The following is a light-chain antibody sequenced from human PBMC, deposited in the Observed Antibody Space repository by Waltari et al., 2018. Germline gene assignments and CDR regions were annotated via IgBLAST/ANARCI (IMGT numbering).Light chain of an antibody. Sequence: QSALTQPASVSGSPGQSITISCTGTTSDVGDYNSVSWYQQHPGEAPKLMIYHVSHRPSGVSQRVSGSQSGNTASLTISGLQAGDEADYYCSSYTSSYTRVFGGGTKLTVL. V-gene: IGLV2-14*03. CDR1: TSDVGDYNS. CDR2: HVS. J-gene: IGLJ2*01. CDR3: SSYTSSYTRV.